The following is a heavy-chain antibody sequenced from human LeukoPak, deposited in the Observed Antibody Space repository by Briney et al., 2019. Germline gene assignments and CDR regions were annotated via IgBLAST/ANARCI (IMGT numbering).Heavy chain of an antibody. CDR2: IYYSGST. V-gene: IGHV4-59*01. CDR1: GGSISRYY. Sequence: SSETLSLTCTVSGGSISRYYWSWIRQPPGKGLEWIGYIYYSGSTSYKPSLKSRVTISVDTSKNPFSLRLSSVTAADTAVYYCARGQVDDFRSTSMDVWGQGTTVTVSS. J-gene: IGHJ6*02. D-gene: IGHD3-3*01. CDR3: ARGQVDDFRSTSMDV.